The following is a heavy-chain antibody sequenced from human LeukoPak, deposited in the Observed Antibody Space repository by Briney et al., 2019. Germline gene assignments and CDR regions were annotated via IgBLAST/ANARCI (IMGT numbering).Heavy chain of an antibody. CDR1: GYTFTSYY. CDR3: ARDIAARRMYYYYYYMDV. Sequence: ASVKVSCKASGYTFTSYYMHWVRQAPGQGLEWMGIINPSGGSTSYAQKFQGRVTMTRDTSTSTAYMELSSLRSEDTAVYYCARDIAARRMYYYYYYMDVWGKGTTVTASS. V-gene: IGHV1-46*01. CDR2: INPSGGST. D-gene: IGHD6-6*01. J-gene: IGHJ6*03.